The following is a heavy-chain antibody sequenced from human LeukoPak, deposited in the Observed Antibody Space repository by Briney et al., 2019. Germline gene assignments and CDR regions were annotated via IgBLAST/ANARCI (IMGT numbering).Heavy chain of an antibody. CDR1: GGAISTYY. J-gene: IGHJ3*02. CDR2: ISHSGSV. Sequence: SETLSLTCTVSGGAISTYYWNWIRQPPGKGLEWIGYISHSGSVNYNPSLKSRVTISEDTSKKQFSLKLSSLTAADAAVYYCARDLGGINWDAFDIWGQGTMVTVSS. CDR3: ARDLGGINWDAFDI. D-gene: IGHD1-20*01. V-gene: IGHV4-59*01.